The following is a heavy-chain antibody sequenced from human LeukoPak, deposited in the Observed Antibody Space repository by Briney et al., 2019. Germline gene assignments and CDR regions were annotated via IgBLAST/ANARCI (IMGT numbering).Heavy chain of an antibody. J-gene: IGHJ4*02. V-gene: IGHV4-39*07. Sequence: SETLSLTCTVSGGSISSSSYYWGWIRQPPGKGLEWIGSIYYSGSTYYNPSLKSRVTISVDTSKNQFSLKLSSVAAADTAVYYCARAYYGDSFDYWGQGTLVTVSS. CDR3: ARAYYGDSFDY. CDR1: GGSISSSSYY. CDR2: IYYSGST. D-gene: IGHD3-10*01.